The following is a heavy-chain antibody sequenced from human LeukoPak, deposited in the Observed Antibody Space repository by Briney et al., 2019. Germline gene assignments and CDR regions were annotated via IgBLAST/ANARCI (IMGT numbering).Heavy chain of an antibody. D-gene: IGHD3-10*01. CDR3: ARESGGGEGAFDI. J-gene: IGHJ3*02. CDR1: GYTFTDYY. V-gene: IGHV1-2*06. Sequence: GASVKVSCKASGYTFTDYYVHWVRQAPGQGLERMGRINPNSGGTNYAQKFQGRVTMTRDTSIRTAYMELSRLRSDDTAVYYCARESGGGEGAFDIWGQGTVVTVSS. CDR2: INPNSGGT.